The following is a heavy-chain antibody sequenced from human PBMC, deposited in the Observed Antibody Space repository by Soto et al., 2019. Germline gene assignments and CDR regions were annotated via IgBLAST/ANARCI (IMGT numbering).Heavy chain of an antibody. J-gene: IGHJ5*02. D-gene: IGHD6-13*01. CDR2: INAGNGNT. V-gene: IGHV1-3*01. CDR1: GYTFTSYA. Sequence: GASVKVSCKASGYTFTSYAMHWVRQAPGQRLEWMGWINAGNGNTKYSQKFQGRVTITRDTSASTAYMELSSLRSEDTAVYYCAKGVIAAAGTGLYWPNWFDPWGQGTPVTVSS. CDR3: AKGVIAAAGTGLYWPNWFDP.